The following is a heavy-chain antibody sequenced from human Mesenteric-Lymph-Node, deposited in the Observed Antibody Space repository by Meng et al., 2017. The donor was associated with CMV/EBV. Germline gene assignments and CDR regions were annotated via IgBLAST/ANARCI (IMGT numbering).Heavy chain of an antibody. J-gene: IGHJ6*02. Sequence: GESLKISCAASGFTFSDSGMHWVRQAPGKGLDWVAFIRYDGVEKYYTDSVKGRFTVSRDNAKNSLYLQMNSLRAEDTAVYYCASPQGPYYYYGMDVWGQGTTVTVS. V-gene: IGHV3-30*02. CDR2: IRYDGVEK. CDR1: GFTFSDSG. CDR3: ASPQGPYYYYGMDV.